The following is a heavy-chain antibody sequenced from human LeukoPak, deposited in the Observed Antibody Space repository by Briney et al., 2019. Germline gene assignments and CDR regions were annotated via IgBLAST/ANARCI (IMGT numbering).Heavy chain of an antibody. J-gene: IGHJ5*02. CDR2: IYTSGST. CDR3: ARSGLYGSGGSCRNWFVP. CDR1: GGSISSGSYY. D-gene: IGHD2-15*01. Sequence: PSETLSLTCTVSGGSISSGSYYWSWIRQPAGKGLEWIGRIYTSGSTNYNPSLKSRVTISVDTSKNQFSLKLSSVTAADTAVYYCARSGLYGSGGSCRNWFVPWGQGTLSPSPQ. V-gene: IGHV4-61*02.